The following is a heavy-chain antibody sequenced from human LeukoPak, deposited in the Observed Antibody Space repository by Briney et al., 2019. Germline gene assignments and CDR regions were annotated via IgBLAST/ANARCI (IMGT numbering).Heavy chain of an antibody. D-gene: IGHD5-12*01. CDR3: ARDTPEYSGYERMDV. CDR2: ISSSGSTI. J-gene: IGHJ6*02. Sequence: GGSLRLSCAASGFTFSDYYMSWIRQAPGKGLEWVSYISSSGSTIYYADSVKGRFTISRDNAKNSLYLQMNSLRAEDTAVYYCARDTPEYSGYERMDVWGQGTTVTVSS. V-gene: IGHV3-11*01. CDR1: GFTFSDYY.